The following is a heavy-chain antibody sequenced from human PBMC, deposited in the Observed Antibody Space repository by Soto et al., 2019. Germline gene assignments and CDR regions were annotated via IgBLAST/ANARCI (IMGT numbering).Heavy chain of an antibody. CDR1: AGSFSGDY. J-gene: IGHJ5*02. D-gene: IGHD6-13*01. Sequence: SETLSLTCAVYAGSFSGDYWSWIRQPPGKGLEWIGEINHSGSTNYNPSLKRRVTISVDTSKNQFSLKLSSVTTADTAVYYCAAGREHNSSSWYFAGWFDPWGQGTLVTVSS. CDR3: AAGREHNSSSWYFAGWFDP. V-gene: IGHV4-34*01. CDR2: INHSGST.